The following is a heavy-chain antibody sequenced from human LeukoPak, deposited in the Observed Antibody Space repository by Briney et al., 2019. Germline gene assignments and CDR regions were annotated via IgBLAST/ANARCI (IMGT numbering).Heavy chain of an antibody. D-gene: IGHD6-19*01. CDR1: GGSVSSYY. Sequence: PSETLSLTCTVSGGSVSSYYWSWIRQPPGKGLEWIGYIYYTGSGNNSPSLKSRVTMSVDTSKNQFSLRLNSVTAADTAVNYCARPRYVSAWYAFDIWGQGTMVTVSS. J-gene: IGHJ3*02. V-gene: IGHV4-59*02. CDR3: ARPRYVSAWYAFDI. CDR2: IYYTGSG.